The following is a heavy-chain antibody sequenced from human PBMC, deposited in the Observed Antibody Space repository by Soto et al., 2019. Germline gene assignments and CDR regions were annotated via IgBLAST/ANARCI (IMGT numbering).Heavy chain of an antibody. CDR1: GGTFSSYA. CDR3: ARKGMATIRGWFDP. V-gene: IGHV1-69*13. Sequence: SVKVSCKASGGTFSSYAISWVRQAPGQGLEWMGGIIPIFGTANYAQKFQGRVTITADESTSTAYMELSSLRSEDTAVYYCARKGMATIRGWFDPWGQGTLVTVSA. J-gene: IGHJ5*02. D-gene: IGHD5-12*01. CDR2: IIPIFGTA.